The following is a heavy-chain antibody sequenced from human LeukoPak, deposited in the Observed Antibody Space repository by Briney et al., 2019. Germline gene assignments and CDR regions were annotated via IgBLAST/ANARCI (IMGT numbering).Heavy chain of an antibody. J-gene: IGHJ1*01. CDR2: IKSDGST. D-gene: IGHD3-22*01. CDR3: ARAPSEIGGYYPEYFRH. CDR1: GFTFSSYW. V-gene: IGHV3-74*01. Sequence: LGGSLRLSCAASGFTFSSYWMHWVRQAPGKGLVWVSRIKSDGSTNYADSVKGRFTISRDNAKNTLSLQMNSLRAEDTGVYYCARAPSEIGGYYPEYFRHWGQGTLVTVSS.